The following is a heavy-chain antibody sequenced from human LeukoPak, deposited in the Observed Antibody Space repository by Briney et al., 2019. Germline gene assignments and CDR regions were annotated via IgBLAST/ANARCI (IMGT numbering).Heavy chain of an antibody. CDR3: AKDPRVGSRVATPCH. CDR1: GYTFTSYY. D-gene: IGHD5-24*01. V-gene: IGHV1-46*01. J-gene: IGHJ4*02. Sequence: GASVKVSCKASGYTFTSYYMHWVRQAPGQGLEWMGIINPSGGSTSYAQKFQGRVTMTRDTSTSTVYMELSSLRAEDTAAYYCAKDPRVGSRVATPCHWGKGTLVTVSS. CDR2: INPSGGST.